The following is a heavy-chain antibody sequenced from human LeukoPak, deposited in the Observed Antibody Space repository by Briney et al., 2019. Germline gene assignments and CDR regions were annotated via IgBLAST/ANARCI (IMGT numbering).Heavy chain of an antibody. J-gene: IGHJ4*02. D-gene: IGHD5-24*01. CDR1: GYTLSELS. Sequence: ASVKVSCKVSGYTLSELSMHWVRQAPGKGREWRGGFDLEDGETIYVQKFQGRVTMTEDTSTDTAYMELSSLGSDDTAVYFCAAGEVGQLFDYWGQGTLVTVSS. V-gene: IGHV1-24*01. CDR2: FDLEDGET. CDR3: AAGEVGQLFDY.